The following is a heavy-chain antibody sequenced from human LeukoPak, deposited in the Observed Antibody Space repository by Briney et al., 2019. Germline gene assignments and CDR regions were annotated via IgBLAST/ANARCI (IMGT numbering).Heavy chain of an antibody. Sequence: GESLKISCKGSGYSFTSYWIGWVRQMPGKGLEWMGIIYPGDSDTRYSPSFQGQVTISADKSISTAYLQWSSLKASDTAMYYCARHLGSYGSGSYYNEDNYYYYMDVWGKGTTVTVSS. CDR2: IYPGDSDT. J-gene: IGHJ6*03. V-gene: IGHV5-51*01. D-gene: IGHD3-10*01. CDR3: ARHLGSYGSGSYYNEDNYYYYMDV. CDR1: GYSFTSYW.